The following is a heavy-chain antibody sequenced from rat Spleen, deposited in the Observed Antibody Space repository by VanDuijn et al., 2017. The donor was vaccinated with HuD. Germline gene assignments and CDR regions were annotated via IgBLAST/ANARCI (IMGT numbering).Heavy chain of an antibody. CDR2: ISYEGSSP. CDR3: ARHNTYYGYYYFDY. V-gene: IGHV5-22*01. J-gene: IGHJ2*01. Sequence: EVQLVESGGGLVQPGRSLQLYCAASGFTFSAYYIAWVRQAPKKGMEWVASISYEGSSPYYGQSVKDRFTIYIDNAKSTLYLQMNSLRSEDTATYFCARHNTYYGYYYFDYWGQGVMVTVSS. CDR1: GFTFSAYY. D-gene: IGHD1-9*01.